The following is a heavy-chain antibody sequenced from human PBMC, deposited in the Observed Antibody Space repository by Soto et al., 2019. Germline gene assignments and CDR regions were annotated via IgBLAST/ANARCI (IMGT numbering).Heavy chain of an antibody. J-gene: IGHJ3*02. CDR1: GFSLSGDGVG. D-gene: IGHD3-3*02. CDR3: AHAFGRTIWPKDAFDS. CDR2: IYWDDDQ. Sequence: QITLKESGPTLVKPTQSLTLTCTVSGFSLSGDGVGVGWIRQPPGKDLEWLALIYWDDDQRYSPSLKTRLTITKDTSKNQVVLTMTNMAPVDTATCYCAHAFGRTIWPKDAFDSWGQGTVVNGSS. V-gene: IGHV2-5*02.